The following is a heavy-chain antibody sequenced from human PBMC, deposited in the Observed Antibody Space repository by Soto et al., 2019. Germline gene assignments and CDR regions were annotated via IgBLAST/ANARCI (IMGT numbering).Heavy chain of an antibody. CDR2: INPINGAT. V-gene: IGHV1-2*02. D-gene: IGHD3-10*01. CDR3: VRLPPPGSYYYGMDV. J-gene: IGHJ6*01. CDR1: GYTFTGYY. Sequence: ASVKVSCKASGYTFTGYYIHWVRQAPGQGLEWIGWINPINGATNYAQKFHGRVTVTRDTSISTAYMELSRLTSDDTALYYCVRLPPPGSYYYGMDVWGQRTTVTVSS.